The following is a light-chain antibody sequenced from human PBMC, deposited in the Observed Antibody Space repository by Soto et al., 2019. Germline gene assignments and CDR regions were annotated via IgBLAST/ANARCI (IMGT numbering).Light chain of an antibody. Sequence: QSVLTQPPSVSAAPGQKVTFSCSGSSSNIGKNYVSWYQQVPGTAPKLLIYEDNKRRSGIPDRFSGPKSGTSATLGITGLQTGDEADYYCGTWDSSLSVFVFGTGTKVTVL. J-gene: IGLJ1*01. CDR2: EDN. CDR3: GTWDSSLSVFV. CDR1: SSNIGKNY. V-gene: IGLV1-51*02.